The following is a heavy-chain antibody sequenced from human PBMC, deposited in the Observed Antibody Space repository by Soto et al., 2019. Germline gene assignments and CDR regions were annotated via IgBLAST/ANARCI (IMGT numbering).Heavy chain of an antibody. CDR2: ISGSGANT. J-gene: IGHJ3*02. D-gene: IGHD3-10*01. CDR3: AKDLAEGPGSGDAFDI. V-gene: IGHV3-23*01. CDR1: GFTFSSFA. Sequence: EVQLLESGGGLVQPGGSLRLSCAASGFTFSSFAMSWVRQAPGKGLEWVSGISGSGANTFNADSVKGRFTISRDISKNTLYLLMNSLRAEDTAVYYCAKDLAEGPGSGDAFDIWGQGTMVTVSS.